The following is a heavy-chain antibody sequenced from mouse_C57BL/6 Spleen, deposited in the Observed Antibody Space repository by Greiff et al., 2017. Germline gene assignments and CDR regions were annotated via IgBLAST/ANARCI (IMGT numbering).Heavy chain of an antibody. CDR2: IHPNSGST. CDR3: ARGGGSLDY. D-gene: IGHD1-1*01. Sequence: QVQLKQPGAELVKPGASVKLSCKASGYTFTSYWMHWVKQRPGQGLEWIGMIHPNSGSTNYNEKFKSKATLTVDKSSSTAYMQLSSLTSEDSAVYYCARGGGSLDYWGQGTTLTVSS. V-gene: IGHV1-64*01. CDR1: GYTFTSYW. J-gene: IGHJ2*01.